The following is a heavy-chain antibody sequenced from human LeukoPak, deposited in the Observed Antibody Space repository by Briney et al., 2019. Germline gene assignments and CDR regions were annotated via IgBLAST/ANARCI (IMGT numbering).Heavy chain of an antibody. CDR1: GGSISSYY. J-gene: IGHJ4*02. CDR2: IYYSGST. Sequence: SETLSLTCTVSGGSISSYYWSWIRQPPGKGLEWIGYIYYSGSTNYNPSLKSRVTISVDTSKNQFSLKLSSVTAADTAVYYCARGRGSDYYDSSGYPDYWGQGTLVTVSS. D-gene: IGHD3-22*01. CDR3: ARGRGSDYYDSSGYPDY. V-gene: IGHV4-59*01.